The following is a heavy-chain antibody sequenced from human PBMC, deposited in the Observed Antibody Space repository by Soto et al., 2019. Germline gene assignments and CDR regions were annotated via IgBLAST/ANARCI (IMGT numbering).Heavy chain of an antibody. CDR1: GFTFSSYA. CDR3: ARRSSSWYFDY. V-gene: IGHV3-23*01. Sequence: GGSLRLSCAAPGFTFSSYAMNWVRQAPGKGLEWVSVISGSDGSTYYADSVKGRFTISRDNSKNTLNLQMNSLRAEDTAVYYCARRSSSWYFDYWGQGTLVTVSS. J-gene: IGHJ4*02. CDR2: ISGSDGST. D-gene: IGHD6-13*01.